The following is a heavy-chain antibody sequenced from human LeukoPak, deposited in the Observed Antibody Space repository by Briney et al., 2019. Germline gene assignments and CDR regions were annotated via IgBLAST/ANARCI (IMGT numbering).Heavy chain of an antibody. V-gene: IGHV1-69*13. CDR1: GGTFSSYA. D-gene: IGHD2-21*01. J-gene: IGHJ1*01. Sequence: SVKVSCKASGGTFSSYAISWVRQAPGQGLEWMGGIIPIFGTAKYAQKFQGRVTITADESTSTAYMELSSLRSEDTAVYYCARDSSEFRSLIPHWGQGTLVTVSS. CDR3: ARDSSEFRSLIPH. CDR2: IIPIFGTA.